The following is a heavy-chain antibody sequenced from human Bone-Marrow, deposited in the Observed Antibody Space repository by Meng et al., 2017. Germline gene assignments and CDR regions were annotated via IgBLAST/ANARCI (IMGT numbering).Heavy chain of an antibody. Sequence: ASVKVSCKASGYTFTGYYMHWVRQAPGQGLGWMGWINPNSGGTNYAQKFQGRVTMTRDTSISTAYMELSRLRSDDTAVYYCARDIAAAAYGGDAFDIWGQGTMVTVSS. CDR3: ARDIAAAAYGGDAFDI. CDR1: GYTFTGYY. J-gene: IGHJ3*02. CDR2: INPNSGGT. D-gene: IGHD6-13*01. V-gene: IGHV1-2*02.